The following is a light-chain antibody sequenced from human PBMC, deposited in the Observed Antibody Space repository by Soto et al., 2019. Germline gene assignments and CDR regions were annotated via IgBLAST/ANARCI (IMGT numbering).Light chain of an antibody. CDR3: QQYGSSPVN. CDR1: QSVSSSY. CDR2: GAS. Sequence: EIVLTQSPGTLSLSPGERATLSCRASQSVSSSYLAWYQQKPGQAPRLLLYGASSRATGIPDRFSGSGSGTDFNLTISRLEPEDVAVYECQQYGSSPVNFGQGTRLEIK. V-gene: IGKV3-20*01. J-gene: IGKJ5*01.